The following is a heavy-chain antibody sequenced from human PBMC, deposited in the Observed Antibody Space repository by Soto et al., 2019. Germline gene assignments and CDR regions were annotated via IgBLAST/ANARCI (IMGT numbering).Heavy chain of an antibody. J-gene: IGHJ4*02. CDR3: ARGPFEGSGSYYVY. Sequence: PGGSLRLSCAASGITVSSNYMSWVRQAPGKGLEWVSIMYSGGSTYYADSVKGRFTISRDNSKNTLYLQTNSLRVEDTAVYYCARGPFEGSGSYYVYWGQGTVVTVSS. CDR2: MYSGGST. D-gene: IGHD3-10*01. V-gene: IGHV3-66*01. CDR1: GITVSSNY.